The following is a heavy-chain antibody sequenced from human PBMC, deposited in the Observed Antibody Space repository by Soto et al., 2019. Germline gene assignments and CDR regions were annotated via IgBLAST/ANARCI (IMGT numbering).Heavy chain of an antibody. Sequence: QVQLVQSGAEVKKPGAAVKVSCKASGYTFTSYGISWVRQAPGQGLEGMGWISAYKDNTNYSQKFQGTVTMTMDTSTSTAYMELRSLRSDDTAVYYCARDGPVIPPRSWFDPWGQGTLVTVSS. D-gene: IGHD3-16*02. CDR3: ARDGPVIPPRSWFDP. CDR1: GYTFTSYG. J-gene: IGHJ5*02. V-gene: IGHV1-18*04. CDR2: ISAYKDNT.